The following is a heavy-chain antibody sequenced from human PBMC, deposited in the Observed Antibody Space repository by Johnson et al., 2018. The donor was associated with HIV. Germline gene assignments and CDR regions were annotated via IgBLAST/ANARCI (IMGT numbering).Heavy chain of an antibody. Sequence: VQLVESGGGLIQPGGSLRLSCAASGFTVSSNYMSWVRQAPGKGLEWVSVIYSGGNKYHSDSVKGGFTLSRDNSKNTLYMQMNRLIAEDKAGYYCAKASNYYDSSRHAFDIWGQGTMVTVSS. V-gene: IGHV3-66*03. J-gene: IGHJ3*02. D-gene: IGHD3-22*01. CDR3: AKASNYYDSSRHAFDI. CDR2: IYSGGNK. CDR1: GFTVSSNY.